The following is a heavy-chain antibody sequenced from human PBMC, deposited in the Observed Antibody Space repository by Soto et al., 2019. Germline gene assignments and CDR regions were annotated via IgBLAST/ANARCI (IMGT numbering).Heavy chain of an antibody. CDR3: ARHGSSSAFDY. J-gene: IGHJ4*02. Sequence: GASGQVSCKASGYTFTGYCMHWVRQAPGQGLEWMGWINPNSGGTNYAQKFQGRVTMTRDTSISTAYMELSRLRSDDTAVYYCARHGSSSAFDYWGQGTLVTVSS. V-gene: IGHV1-2*02. CDR1: GYTFTGYC. D-gene: IGHD6-6*01. CDR2: INPNSGGT.